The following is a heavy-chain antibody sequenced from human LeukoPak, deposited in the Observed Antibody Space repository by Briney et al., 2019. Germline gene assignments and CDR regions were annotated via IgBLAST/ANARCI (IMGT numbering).Heavy chain of an antibody. CDR2: IYSDGNT. CDR3: ASSSWDD. V-gene: IGHV3-66*01. CDR1: GFTVSSKY. D-gene: IGHD6-13*01. J-gene: IGHJ4*02. Sequence: GGSLRLSCAASGFTVSSKYMSWVRPPPGTGLEWVSVIYSDGNTYYADSVKGRFTISRDNSKNTVYLQMNSLRAEDTAVYYCASSSWDDWGQGTLVTVSS.